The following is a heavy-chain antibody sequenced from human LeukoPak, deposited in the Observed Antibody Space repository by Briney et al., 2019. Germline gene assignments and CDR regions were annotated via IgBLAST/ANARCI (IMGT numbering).Heavy chain of an antibody. CDR3: ATGIRAVALFDY. CDR1: GYTLTELS. D-gene: IGHD6-19*01. CDR2: FDPEDGET. V-gene: IGHV1-24*01. Sequence: GASVKVSCKVSGYTLTELSMHWVRQAPGKGLEWMGGFDPEDGETIYAQKFQGRVTMTEDTSTDTAYMELSSLRSEDTAVYYCATGIRAVALFDYWGQGTLVTVSS. J-gene: IGHJ4*02.